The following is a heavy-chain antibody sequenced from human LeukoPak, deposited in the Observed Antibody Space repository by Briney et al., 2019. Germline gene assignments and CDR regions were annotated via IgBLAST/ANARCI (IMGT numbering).Heavy chain of an antibody. V-gene: IGHV1-8*01. J-gene: IGHJ1*01. D-gene: IGHD6-19*01. CDR1: GYTFTRYD. CDR2: MNPNNANT. Sequence: GASVKVSCKASGYTFTRYDINWVRQAPGQGLEWMGWMNPNNANTDYAQKFQGRVTLTRNTSISTAYMELSSLRSEDTAMYYCTRGGPVAGTHKYFQHWGQGTLVTVSS. CDR3: TRGGPVAGTHKYFQH.